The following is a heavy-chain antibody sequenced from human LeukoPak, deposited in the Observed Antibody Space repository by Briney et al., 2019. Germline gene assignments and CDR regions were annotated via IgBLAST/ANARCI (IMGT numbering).Heavy chain of an antibody. J-gene: IGHJ4*02. CDR1: GFTFSSYS. V-gene: IGHV3-21*01. CDR3: ARDSRGRGDCFDY. D-gene: IGHD4-17*01. CDR2: ISSSSSYI. Sequence: GGSLRLSCAASGFTFSSYSMNWVRQAPGKGLEWVSSISSSSSYIYYADSVKGRFTISRDNAKNSLYLQMNSLRAEDTAVYYCARDSRGRGDCFDYWGQGTLVTVSS.